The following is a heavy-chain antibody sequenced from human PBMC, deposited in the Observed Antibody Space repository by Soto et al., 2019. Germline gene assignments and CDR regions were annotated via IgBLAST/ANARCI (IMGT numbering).Heavy chain of an antibody. CDR3: SSDQFYYNDMSGRPLNAFDV. CDR1: GFTFSNYV. D-gene: IGHD3-22*01. J-gene: IGHJ3*01. V-gene: IGHV3-23*01. Sequence: GGSLRLSCTASGFTFSNYVMSWVRQAPGRGLEWVSAISGSGIGTFYADSVKGRSIISRDNSKNTLYLQLNSLKVEDTAVYFCSSDQFYYNDMSGRPLNAFDVWCQGTMVTVSS. CDR2: ISGSGIGT.